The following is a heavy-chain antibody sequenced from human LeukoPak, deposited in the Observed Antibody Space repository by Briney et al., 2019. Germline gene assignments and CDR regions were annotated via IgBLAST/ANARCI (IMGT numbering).Heavy chain of an antibody. D-gene: IGHD5-18*01. CDR2: ISAYNGNT. CDR1: GYTFTSYG. CDR3: ARDRGYSYGYALGIDY. J-gene: IGHJ4*02. V-gene: IGHV1-18*01. Sequence: GASVTVSCKASGYTFTSYGISWVRQAPGQGLEWMGWISAYNGNTNYAQKLQGRVTMTTDTSTSTAYMELRSLRSDDTAVYYCARDRGYSYGYALGIDYWGQGTLVTVSS.